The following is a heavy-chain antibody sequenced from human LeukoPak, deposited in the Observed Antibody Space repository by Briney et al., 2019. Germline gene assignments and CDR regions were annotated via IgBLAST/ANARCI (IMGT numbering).Heavy chain of an antibody. V-gene: IGHV3-53*01. CDR1: GFTFINAW. D-gene: IGHD4/OR15-4a*01. CDR3: ARRAGAYSHPYDY. J-gene: IGHJ4*02. CDR2: IYSSVT. Sequence: GGSLRLSCAASGFTFINAWMNWVRQAPGKGLEWVSFIYSSVTHYSDSVKGRFTISRDNSKNTLFLQMNSLRAEDTAVYYCARRAGAYSHPYDYWGQGTLVTVSS.